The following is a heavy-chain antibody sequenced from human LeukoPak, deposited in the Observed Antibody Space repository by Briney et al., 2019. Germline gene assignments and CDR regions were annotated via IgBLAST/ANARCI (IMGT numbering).Heavy chain of an antibody. D-gene: IGHD7-27*01. J-gene: IGHJ2*01. CDR3: ATYLTGGVWYLDL. V-gene: IGHV1-46*01. CDR1: GYTFTSYY. CDR2: INPSGGST. Sequence: ASVKVSCTASGYTFTSYYMHWVRQAPGQGLEWMGIINPSGGSTSYAQKFQGRVTMTRDTSTSTVYMELSSLRSEDTAVYYCATYLTGGVWYLDLWGRGTLVTVSS.